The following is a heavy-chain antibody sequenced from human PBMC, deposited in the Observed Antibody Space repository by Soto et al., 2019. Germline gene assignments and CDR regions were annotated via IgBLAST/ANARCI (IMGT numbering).Heavy chain of an antibody. D-gene: IGHD1-1*01. Sequence: WGSLRLSCASSGFTLSSYSMNWVRQAPGKGLDWVSSISSSSSYIYYADSVKGRFTISRDNAKNSLYLQMNSLRAEDTAVYYCARDGNWNVSYGMDVWGQGTTVTVSS. CDR3: ARDGNWNVSYGMDV. V-gene: IGHV3-21*01. CDR2: ISSSSSYI. J-gene: IGHJ6*02. CDR1: GFTLSSYS.